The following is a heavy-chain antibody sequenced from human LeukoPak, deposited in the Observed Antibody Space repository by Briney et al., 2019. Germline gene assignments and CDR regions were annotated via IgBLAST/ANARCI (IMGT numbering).Heavy chain of an antibody. CDR3: ARLIAVAGTITFDY. CDR1: GGSISSSSYY. J-gene: IGHJ4*02. V-gene: IGHV4-39*01. Sequence: SETLSLTCTVSGGSISSSSYYWGWIRQPPGKGPEWVRSIYYSGSTYYNPSLKSRVTISVDTSKNQFSLKLSSVTAADTAVYYCARLIAVAGTITFDYWGQGTLVTVSS. CDR2: IYYSGST. D-gene: IGHD6-19*01.